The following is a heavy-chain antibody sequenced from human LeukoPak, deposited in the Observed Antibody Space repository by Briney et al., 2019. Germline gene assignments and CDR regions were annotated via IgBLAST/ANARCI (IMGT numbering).Heavy chain of an antibody. V-gene: IGHV3-23*01. CDR3: ARVGAILYPPEFDP. Sequence: GGSLRLSCAASGFTFSSYAMSWVRQAPGKGLEWVSAISGSGGSTYYADSVKGRFTISRDNSKNTLYLQMNCLRAEDTAVYYCARVGAILYPPEFDPWGQGTLVTVSS. J-gene: IGHJ5*02. D-gene: IGHD2-8*01. CDR1: GFTFSSYA. CDR2: ISGSGGST.